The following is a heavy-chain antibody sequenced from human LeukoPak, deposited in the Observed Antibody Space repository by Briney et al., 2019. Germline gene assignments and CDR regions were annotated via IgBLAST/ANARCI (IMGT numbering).Heavy chain of an antibody. CDR1: GFTFTNYA. D-gene: IGHD3-9*01. J-gene: IGHJ4*02. V-gene: IGHV3-23*01. Sequence: PGGSLRLSCVASGFTFTNYAMSWVRQAPAKGLELVSAITGSDGSSYYADSVKGRFTISRDNSKNTLYLQVNSLRAEDTAVYYCAKWGDYDILTGYYVPDYWGQGTLVTVSS. CDR3: AKWGDYDILTGYYVPDY. CDR2: ITGSDGSS.